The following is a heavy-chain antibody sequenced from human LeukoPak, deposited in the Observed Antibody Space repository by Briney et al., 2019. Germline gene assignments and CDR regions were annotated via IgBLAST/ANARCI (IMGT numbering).Heavy chain of an antibody. J-gene: IGHJ4*02. D-gene: IGHD6-6*01. CDR2: IYYSGST. V-gene: IGHV4-59*08. CDR3: ARGGYSSSYYFDY. CDR1: GGSISSYY. Sequence: SETLSLTCTVSGGSISSYYWNWVRQPPGKGLEWIAYIYYSGSTSYNPSLKSRVTISVDTSKNQFSLKLSSVTAADTAVYYCARGGYSSSYYFDYWGQGTLVTVSS.